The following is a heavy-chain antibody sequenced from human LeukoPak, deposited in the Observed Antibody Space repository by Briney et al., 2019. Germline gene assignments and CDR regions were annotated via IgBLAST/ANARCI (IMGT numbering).Heavy chain of an antibody. Sequence: GRSLRLSCTASGFIFNSYGMRWVRQAPAKGLEWMTFIRYNGKDTYYTDSVKGRFTTFRDNSKNTLFLQMTSLRSDDTAIYYCAKDVMHYGSGRPFYMDVWGKGTTVTISS. J-gene: IGHJ6*03. V-gene: IGHV3-30*02. CDR3: AKDVMHYGSGRPFYMDV. D-gene: IGHD3-10*01. CDR2: IRYNGKDT. CDR1: GFIFNSYG.